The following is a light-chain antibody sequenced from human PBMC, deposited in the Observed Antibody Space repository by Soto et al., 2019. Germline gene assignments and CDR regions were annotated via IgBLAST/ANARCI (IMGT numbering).Light chain of an antibody. CDR2: GVS. Sequence: EIVLTQSPGTLSLSPGERATLSCRASQSVSSSYLAWYQQRPGQAPRLLMYGVSRRATGIPDRFRGSGSGTDFTLTISRLEPEDFAVYYCQQYGSSPGTFGQGTKMEIK. CDR1: QSVSSSY. CDR3: QQYGSSPGT. J-gene: IGKJ1*01. V-gene: IGKV3-20*01.